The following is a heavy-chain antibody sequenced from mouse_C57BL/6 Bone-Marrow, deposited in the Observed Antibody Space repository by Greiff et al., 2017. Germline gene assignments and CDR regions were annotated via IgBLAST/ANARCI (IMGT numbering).Heavy chain of an antibody. V-gene: IGHV1-80*01. CDR2: IYPGDGDT. D-gene: IGHD1-1*01. J-gene: IGHJ4*01. CDR1: GYAFSSYW. Sequence: VQLQQSGAELVKPGASVKISCKASGYAFSSYWMNWVKQRPGKGLEWIGQIYPGDGDTNSNGKFKGKATLTADKSSSTAYMQLSSLTSEDSAVYFCARDYYGSRYAMDYWVQGTSVTVSS. CDR3: ARDYYGSRYAMDY.